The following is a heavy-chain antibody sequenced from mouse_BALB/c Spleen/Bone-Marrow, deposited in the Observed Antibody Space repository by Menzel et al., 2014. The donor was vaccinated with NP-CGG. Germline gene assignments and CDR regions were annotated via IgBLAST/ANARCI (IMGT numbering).Heavy chain of an antibody. CDR3: ARLDCSGSNCFDC. V-gene: IGHV5-9-4*01. CDR2: INSGGSYT. CDR1: GFSFNTYA. J-gene: IGHJ2*01. Sequence: EVHLVESGGGLVKPGGSLKLACAASGFSFNTYAMSWVRQSPEKRLEWVATINSGGSYTYYPDTVTGRFAISRDNARNNLYLERSSLGSEDAARYFCARLDCSGSNCFDCWGQGTTLTVSS. D-gene: IGHD3-2*01.